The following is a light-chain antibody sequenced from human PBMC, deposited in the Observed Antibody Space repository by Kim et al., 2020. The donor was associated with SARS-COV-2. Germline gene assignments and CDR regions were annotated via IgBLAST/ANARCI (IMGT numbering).Light chain of an antibody. CDR2: AAS. CDR1: QDINSY. Sequence: SASVGDRVPISCRASQDINSYLVWFQQRPGKAPKTLIYAASSLERGVPSNFSGSGFGTDFTLTINSLQPEDFATYYCQQYNTYPLTFGQGTKLEIK. J-gene: IGKJ2*01. CDR3: QQYNTYPLT. V-gene: IGKV1-16*02.